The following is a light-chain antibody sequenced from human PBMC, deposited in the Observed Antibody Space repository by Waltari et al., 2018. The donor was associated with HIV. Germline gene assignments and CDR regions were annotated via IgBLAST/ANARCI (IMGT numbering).Light chain of an antibody. V-gene: IGLV2-14*01. Sequence: QSALTQPASVSGSPGPSITISCTGTTSAVGGYQYVSWYQQHPGKAPKLMIYEVTNRPSGVSFRFSGSKSGNTASLTISGLQAEDEADYFCTSYTSRNTRVFGTGTKVTVL. CDR1: TSAVGGYQY. CDR3: TSYTSRNTRV. J-gene: IGLJ1*01. CDR2: EVT.